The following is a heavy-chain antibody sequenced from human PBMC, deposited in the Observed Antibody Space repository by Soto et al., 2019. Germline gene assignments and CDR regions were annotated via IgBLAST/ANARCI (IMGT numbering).Heavy chain of an antibody. D-gene: IGHD2-15*01. V-gene: IGHV5-51*01. J-gene: IGHJ4*02. CDR2: IYPGNSDT. CDR1: GYSFTCYW. CDR3: ARRAASCSHHWIN. Sequence: PGETVTISCKGSGYSFTCYWVRLVRQRSVNRREATGIIYPGNSDTRYSLSFLGLFSISAYKSIGSAYLQWSRLKASDTAMYYCARRAASCSHHWINWGQGTLVTVSS.